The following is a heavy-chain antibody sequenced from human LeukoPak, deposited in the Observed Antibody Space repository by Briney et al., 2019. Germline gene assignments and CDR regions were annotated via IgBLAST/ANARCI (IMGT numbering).Heavy chain of an antibody. D-gene: IGHD1-14*01. CDR3: ARGPDPYYYYGMDV. Sequence: SETLSLTCTVSGGSISSSSYYWGWIRQPPGKGLEWIGSIYYSGSTYYNPSLKSRVTISVDTSKNQFSLKLNSMTAADTAVYYCARGPDPYYYYGMDVWGQGTTVTVSS. CDR1: GGSISSSSYY. J-gene: IGHJ6*02. V-gene: IGHV4-39*07. CDR2: IYYSGST.